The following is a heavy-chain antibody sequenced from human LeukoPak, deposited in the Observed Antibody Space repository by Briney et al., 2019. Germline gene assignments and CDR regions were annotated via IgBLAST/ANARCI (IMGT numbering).Heavy chain of an antibody. Sequence: GSLRLSCAASGFPFSNYAMSWVRQAPGKGLEWVSAISGSGGSTNYADSGKGRFTISRDNSKNTLYLQMNSLRAEDTAVYYCARESSWSPDYWGQGTLVTVSS. CDR3: ARESSWSPDY. CDR1: GFPFSNYA. D-gene: IGHD6-13*01. J-gene: IGHJ4*02. V-gene: IGHV3-23*01. CDR2: ISGSGGST.